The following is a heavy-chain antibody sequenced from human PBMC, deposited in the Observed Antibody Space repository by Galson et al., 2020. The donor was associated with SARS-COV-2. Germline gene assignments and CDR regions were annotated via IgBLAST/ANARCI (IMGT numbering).Heavy chain of an antibody. D-gene: IGHD3-22*01. CDR1: GGSISSYY. CDR2: IYYSGST. CDR3: ARADYDSSGYYGGYVDY. Sequence: SETLSLTCTVSGGSISSYYWSWIRQPPGKGLEWIGYIYYSGSTNYNPSLKSRVTISVDTSKNQFSLKLSSVTAADTAVYYCARADYDSSGYYGGYVDYWGQGTLVTVSS. V-gene: IGHV4-59*01. J-gene: IGHJ4*02.